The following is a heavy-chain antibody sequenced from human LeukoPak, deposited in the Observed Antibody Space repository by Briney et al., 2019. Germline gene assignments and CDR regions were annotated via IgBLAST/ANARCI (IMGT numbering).Heavy chain of an antibody. CDR3: ARGNGDLLD. V-gene: IGHV4-59*01. CDR1: GGSINDYY. CDR2: IYYSGIT. J-gene: IGHJ4*02. D-gene: IGHD1-26*01. Sequence: SETLSLTCTVSGGSINDYYWNWIRQPPGKGLEWIGYIYYSGITNYNPSLKSRVTISVDTSKNQFSLRLSSVTAADTAVYYCARGNGDLLDWGQGTLVTVSS.